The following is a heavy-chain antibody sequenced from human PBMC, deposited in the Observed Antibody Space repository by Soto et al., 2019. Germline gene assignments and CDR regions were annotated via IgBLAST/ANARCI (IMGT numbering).Heavy chain of an antibody. CDR2: IWYDGSNK. V-gene: IGHV3-33*01. Sequence: GGSLRLSCAASGFTFSSYGMHWVRQAPGKGLEWVTVIWYDGSNKYYADSVKGRFTISRDNSKNSLFLQMNSLRAEDTAVYYCARNGYHAIDYWGQGTLVTVSS. CDR1: GFTFSSYG. CDR3: ARNGYHAIDY. D-gene: IGHD5-12*01. J-gene: IGHJ4*02.